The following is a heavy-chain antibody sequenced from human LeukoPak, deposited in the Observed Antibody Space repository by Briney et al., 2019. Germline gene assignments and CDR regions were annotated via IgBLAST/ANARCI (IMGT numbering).Heavy chain of an antibody. CDR3: ARDRVTMVRGAHRGLDY. D-gene: IGHD3-10*01. CDR2: INPNSGGT. J-gene: IGHJ4*02. Sequence: ASVKVSCKASGYTFTGYYMHWVRQAPGQGLEWMGWINPNSGGTNYAQKSQGRVTMTRDTSISTAYMELSRLRSDDTAVYYCARDRVTMVRGAHRGLDYWGQGTLVTVSS. V-gene: IGHV1-2*02. CDR1: GYTFTGYY.